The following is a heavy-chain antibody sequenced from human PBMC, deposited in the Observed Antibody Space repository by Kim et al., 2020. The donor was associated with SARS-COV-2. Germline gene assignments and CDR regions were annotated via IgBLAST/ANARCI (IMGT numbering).Heavy chain of an antibody. J-gene: IGHJ6*02. CDR3: ARGYSSGWHVGGGMDV. V-gene: IGHV3-13*01. Sequence: SVKGRFTISRENAKNSLYLQMNSLRAGDTAVYYCARGYSSGWHVGGGMDVWGQGTTVTVSS. D-gene: IGHD6-19*01.